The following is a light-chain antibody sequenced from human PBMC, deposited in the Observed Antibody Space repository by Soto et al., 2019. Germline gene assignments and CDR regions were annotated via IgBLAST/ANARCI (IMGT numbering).Light chain of an antibody. CDR2: GAS. Sequence: IVLTQSPGTLSLSPGERATLSCRASQSVTSGYLAWYQQQPNQAPRLLIYGASYRATDIPDRFSGGGSGTDFTLTISRLEPEDFAVYYCQHYSSSPPAITFGQRTRLEIK. V-gene: IGKV3-20*01. CDR1: QSVTSGY. CDR3: QHYSSSPPAIT. J-gene: IGKJ5*01.